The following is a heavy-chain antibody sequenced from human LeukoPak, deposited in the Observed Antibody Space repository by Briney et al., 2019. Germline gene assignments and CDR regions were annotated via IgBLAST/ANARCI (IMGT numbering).Heavy chain of an antibody. Sequence: GGSLRLSCAASGFTFSSYSMNWVRQAPGKGLEWVSSIGSSSSYIYYADSVKGRFTISRDNAKNSLYLQMNSLRAEDTAVYYCARDAVDYCSSTSCYPADWGQGTLVTVSS. D-gene: IGHD2-2*01. J-gene: IGHJ4*02. CDR1: GFTFSSYS. CDR3: ARDAVDYCSSTSCYPAD. V-gene: IGHV3-21*01. CDR2: IGSSSSYI.